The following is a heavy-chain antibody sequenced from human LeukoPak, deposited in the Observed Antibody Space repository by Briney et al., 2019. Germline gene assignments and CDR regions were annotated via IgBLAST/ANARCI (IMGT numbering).Heavy chain of an antibody. J-gene: IGHJ5*02. D-gene: IGHD1-26*01. CDR2: ICSGGST. V-gene: IGHV3-53*05. CDR3: ARDSLSGSYYDP. CDR1: GFTVSSNY. Sequence: GGSLRLSCAASGFTVSSNYMRWVRQAPGKGLEWVSVICSGGSTNSADSVKGPFTISRDNSTTTLSLQKNSPRAEETAVYYCARDSLSGSYYDPWGQGTLVTVSS.